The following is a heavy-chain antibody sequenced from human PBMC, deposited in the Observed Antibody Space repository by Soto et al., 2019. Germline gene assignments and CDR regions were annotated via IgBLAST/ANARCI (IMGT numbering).Heavy chain of an antibody. V-gene: IGHV3-33*01. CDR3: ARGRVGAVAETPSSYLPTHQPLSTEKHYYSGMDV. Sequence: GGSPRLSCAASGFTFSSYGMHWLRQAPGKGLEWVAVIWYDGSNKYYADSVKGRFTISRDNSKNTLYLQMNSLRAEDTAVYFCARGRVGAVAETPSSYLPTHQPLSTEKHYYSGMDVWGQGTTVTVSS. D-gene: IGHD6-19*01. CDR2: IWYDGSNK. CDR1: GFTFSSYG. J-gene: IGHJ6*02.